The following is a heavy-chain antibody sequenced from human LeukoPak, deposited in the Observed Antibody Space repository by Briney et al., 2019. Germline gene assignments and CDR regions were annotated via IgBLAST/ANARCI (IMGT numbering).Heavy chain of an antibody. CDR2: MYDSGST. Sequence: PSETLSLTCSVSGXSFSSYYWSWIRQPPGKGLELIGYMYDSGSTNYNPSLKSRVTISVDTSKNQFSLRLSSVTAADTAVYYCARHGGSYTFDLWGQGGLVTVFS. V-gene: IGHV4-59*01. CDR1: GXSFSSYY. CDR3: ARHGGSYTFDL. J-gene: IGHJ4*02. D-gene: IGHD1-26*01.